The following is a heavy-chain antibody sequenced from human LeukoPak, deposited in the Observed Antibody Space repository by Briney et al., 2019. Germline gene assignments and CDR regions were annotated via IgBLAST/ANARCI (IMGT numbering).Heavy chain of an antibody. CDR1: GYTFTSYY. J-gene: IGHJ6*03. Sequence: ASVKVSCKASGYTFTSYYMHWVRQAPGQGLEWMGWISGYNGNTNYAQKLQGRVTMTTDTSTSTAYMELRSLRSDDTAVYYCARSGYSYGYTASYYYYMDVWGKGTTVTISS. CDR3: ARSGYSYGYTASYYYYMDV. V-gene: IGHV1-18*04. CDR2: ISGYNGNT. D-gene: IGHD5-18*01.